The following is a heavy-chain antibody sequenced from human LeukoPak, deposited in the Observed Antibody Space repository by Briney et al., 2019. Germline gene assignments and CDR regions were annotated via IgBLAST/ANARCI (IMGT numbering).Heavy chain of an antibody. Sequence: PSGTLSLTCAVSGGSISSSNWWSWVRQPPGKGLEWIGEIYHSGSTNYNPSLKSRVTISVDTSKNQFSLKLSSVTAADTAVYYCARGFGSGWYRDAFDIWGQGTMVTVSS. CDR1: GGSISSSNW. D-gene: IGHD6-19*01. CDR3: ARGFGSGWYRDAFDI. V-gene: IGHV4-4*02. CDR2: IYHSGST. J-gene: IGHJ3*02.